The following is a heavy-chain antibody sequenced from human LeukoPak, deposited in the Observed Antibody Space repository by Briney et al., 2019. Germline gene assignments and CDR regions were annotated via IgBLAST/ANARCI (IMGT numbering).Heavy chain of an antibody. CDR3: ARKYCSSTSCLSDY. Sequence: GGSLRLSCAASGFTFSSYEMNWVRQAPGKGLEWVSYISTSGSPIYYADSVKGRFTISRDNAKNSLYLQMNSLRAEDTAVYYCARKYCSSTSCLSDYWGQGTLVTVFS. CDR1: GFTFSSYE. CDR2: ISTSGSPI. V-gene: IGHV3-48*03. J-gene: IGHJ4*02. D-gene: IGHD2-2*01.